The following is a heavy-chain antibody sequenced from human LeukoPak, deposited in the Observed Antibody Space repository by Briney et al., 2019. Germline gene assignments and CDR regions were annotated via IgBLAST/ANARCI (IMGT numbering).Heavy chain of an antibody. D-gene: IGHD3-10*01. CDR2: ISGSGGST. CDR1: GFTFSSYA. V-gene: IGHV3-23*01. CDR3: AKDGGHIWFGEVNLGY. Sequence: GGSLRPSCAASGFTFSSYAMHWVRQAPGKGLEWVSAISGSGGSTYYADSVKGRFTISRDNSKNTLYLQMHSLRAEDTAVYYCAKDGGHIWFGEVNLGYWGQGTLVTASS. J-gene: IGHJ4*02.